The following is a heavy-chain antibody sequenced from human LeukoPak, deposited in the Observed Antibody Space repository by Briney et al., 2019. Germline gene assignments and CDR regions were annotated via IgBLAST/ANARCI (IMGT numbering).Heavy chain of an antibody. Sequence: GESLRLSCAASGFTFSSYWMHWVRQAPGKGLEWVANIKHYGSEQHYVDSVKGRLTISRDNTKSSVYLQMNSLTAEDTAVYYCARVGYDSAHFDFWGQGTLVTVSS. V-gene: IGHV3-7*03. CDR1: GFTFSSYW. D-gene: IGHD3-22*01. CDR2: IKHYGSEQ. CDR3: ARVGYDSAHFDF. J-gene: IGHJ4*02.